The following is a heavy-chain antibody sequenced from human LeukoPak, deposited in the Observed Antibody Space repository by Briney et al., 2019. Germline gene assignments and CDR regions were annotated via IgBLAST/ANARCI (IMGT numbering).Heavy chain of an antibody. CDR2: IYSRGTT. Sequence: PSETLSLTCTVSGGSISSYYWSWIRQSAGKGLEWIGRIYSRGTTNYNPSLKSRVTMSVDTSKNQFSLKLSSVTAADTAVYYCASCSVAAADSHYFDSWGQGTLVTVSS. CDR3: ASCSVAAADSHYFDS. J-gene: IGHJ4*02. CDR1: GGSISSYY. V-gene: IGHV4-4*07. D-gene: IGHD6-25*01.